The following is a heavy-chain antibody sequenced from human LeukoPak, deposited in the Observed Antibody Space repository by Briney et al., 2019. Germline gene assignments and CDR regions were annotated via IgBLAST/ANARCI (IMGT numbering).Heavy chain of an antibody. V-gene: IGHV4-34*01. CDR2: INHSGST. J-gene: IGHJ6*03. D-gene: IGHD1-26*01. CDR3: ARGVGAYYMDV. Sequence: SETLSLTCAVYGGSFSGYYWSWIRQPPGKGLEWIGEINHSGSTNYNPSLKSRVTISVDTSKNQFSLKLSSVTAADTAVYYCARGVGAYYMDVWGKGTTVTISS. CDR1: GGSFSGYY.